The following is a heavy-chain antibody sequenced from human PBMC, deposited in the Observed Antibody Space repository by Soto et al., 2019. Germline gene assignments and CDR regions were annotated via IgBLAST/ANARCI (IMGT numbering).Heavy chain of an antibody. CDR2: IHHSGSI. Sequence: SETLSLTCAVSLGSISSDYYHWTFVRQSPGKGLEWIGYIHHSGSILYNPSLKSRVTISVDTSKNQFSLHLSSVTAADTAVYFCAREDDGGDSLDVWGQGTTVTVSS. V-gene: IGHV4-30-4*08. CDR3: AREDDGGDSLDV. CDR1: LGSISSDYYH. J-gene: IGHJ6*02. D-gene: IGHD2-21*02.